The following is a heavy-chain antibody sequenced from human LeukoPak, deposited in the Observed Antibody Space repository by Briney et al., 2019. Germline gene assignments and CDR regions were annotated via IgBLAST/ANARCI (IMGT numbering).Heavy chain of an antibody. V-gene: IGHV4-61*03. CDR1: GGSISSGDYY. J-gene: IGHJ4*02. Sequence: SQTLSLTCTVSGGSISSGDYYWSWIRQPPGKRLEWIGYNYFSGHTNYSPPLKSRVTMSLDAPRDHFSLQLNSVTAADTAVYYCARGHGYSGHALAYWGQGILVTVSS. CDR3: ARGHGYSGHALAY. D-gene: IGHD5-12*01. CDR2: NYFSGHT.